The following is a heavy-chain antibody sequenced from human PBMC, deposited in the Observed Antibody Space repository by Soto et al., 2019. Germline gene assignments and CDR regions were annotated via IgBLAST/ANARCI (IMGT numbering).Heavy chain of an antibody. V-gene: IGHV3-23*01. J-gene: IGHJ6*03. D-gene: IGHD5-12*01. Sequence: EVQLLESGGGLVQPGGSLRLSCAASGFTFSSYAMSWVRQAPGKGLEWVSAISGSGGSTYYADSVKGRFTISRDNSKNPVYLQMNSLRAEDTAVYYCAKRSGGYDPYYYYYYMDVWGKGTTVTVSS. CDR3: AKRSGGYDPYYYYYYMDV. CDR1: GFTFSSYA. CDR2: ISGSGGST.